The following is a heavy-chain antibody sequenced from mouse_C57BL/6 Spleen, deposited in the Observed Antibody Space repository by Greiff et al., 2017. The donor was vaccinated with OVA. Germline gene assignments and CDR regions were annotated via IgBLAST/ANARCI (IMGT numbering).Heavy chain of an antibody. J-gene: IGHJ2*01. Sequence: QVQLQQSGPELVKPGASVKISCKASGYAFSSSWMNWVKQRPGKGLEWIGRIYPGDGDTNYNGKFKGKATLTADKSSSTAYMQLSSLTSEDSAVYFCARSPPVVATDFDYWGQGTTLTVSS. V-gene: IGHV1-82*01. CDR3: ARSPPVVATDFDY. CDR2: IYPGDGDT. D-gene: IGHD1-1*01. CDR1: GYAFSSSW.